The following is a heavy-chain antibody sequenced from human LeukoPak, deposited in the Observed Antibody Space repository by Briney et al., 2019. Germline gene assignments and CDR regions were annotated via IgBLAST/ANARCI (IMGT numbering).Heavy chain of an antibody. V-gene: IGHV4-4*02. J-gene: IGHJ6*03. CDR3: ATDTFLEWLPPQLVRGYMDV. D-gene: IGHD3-3*01. CDR1: GDSISSNNW. CDR2: IYHSGST. Sequence: SGTLSLTCAVSGDSISSNNWWTWVRQPPGKGLEWIGEIYHSGSTNYNPSLKSRVTISVDKSKNQFSLKLSSVTAADTAVYYCATDTFLEWLPPQLVRGYMDVWGKGTTVTVSS.